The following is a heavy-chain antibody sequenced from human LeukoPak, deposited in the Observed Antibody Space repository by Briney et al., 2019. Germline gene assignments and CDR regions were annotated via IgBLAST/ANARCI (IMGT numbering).Heavy chain of an antibody. V-gene: IGHV3-9*03. D-gene: IGHD3-22*01. J-gene: IGHJ3*02. CDR2: ISWNSGSI. CDR1: GFTFDDYA. CDR3: AKAGSSGYYFDAFDI. Sequence: PGGSLRLSCAASGFTFDDYAMHWVRQAPGKGLEWVSGISWNSGSIVYADSVKGRFTIPRDNAKNSLYLQMNSLRAEGMALYYCAKAGSSGYYFDAFDIWGQGTMVTVSS.